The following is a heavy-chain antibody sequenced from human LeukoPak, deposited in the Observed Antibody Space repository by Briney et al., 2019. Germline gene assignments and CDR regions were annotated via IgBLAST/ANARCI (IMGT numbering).Heavy chain of an antibody. CDR2: MYYSGTT. J-gene: IGHJ4*02. D-gene: IGHD3-10*01. CDR1: GVSIASYY. V-gene: IGHV4-59*01. Sequence: SETLSLTCTVSGVSIASYYWSWIRQPPGRGLEWIGYMYYSGTTNYNPSLKSRVTISVDMSKSQFSLKLSSVTAADTAVYYRASQFGVRYFDYWGQGTLVTVSS. CDR3: ASQFGVRYFDY.